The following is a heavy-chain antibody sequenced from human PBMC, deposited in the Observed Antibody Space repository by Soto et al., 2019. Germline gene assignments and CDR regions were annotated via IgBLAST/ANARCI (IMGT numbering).Heavy chain of an antibody. Sequence: GGSLRLSCAASGFTFSSYWMSWVRQAPGKGLEWVANIKQDGSEKFYVDSVKGRFTISRDNAKNSLYLQMNSLRAEDTAVYYCARGYCSGGSCYYKYYYYYYYMDVWGKGT. CDR3: ARGYCSGGSCYYKYYYYYYYMDV. J-gene: IGHJ6*03. V-gene: IGHV3-7*01. CDR1: GFTFSSYW. D-gene: IGHD2-15*01. CDR2: IKQDGSEK.